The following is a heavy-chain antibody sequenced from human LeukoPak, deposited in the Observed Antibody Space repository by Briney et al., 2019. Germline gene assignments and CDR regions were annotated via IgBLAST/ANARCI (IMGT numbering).Heavy chain of an antibody. V-gene: IGHV3-23*01. CDR3: AKEGAYGGNSDAFDI. D-gene: IGHD4-23*01. CDR2: ISWNSGST. CDR1: GFTFDDYA. J-gene: IGHJ3*02. Sequence: GGSLRLSCAASGFTFDDYAMHWVRQAPGKGLEWFSGISWNSGSTYYADSVKGRFTISRDNSKNTLYLQMNSLRAEDTAVYYCAKEGAYGGNSDAFDIWGQGTMVTVSS.